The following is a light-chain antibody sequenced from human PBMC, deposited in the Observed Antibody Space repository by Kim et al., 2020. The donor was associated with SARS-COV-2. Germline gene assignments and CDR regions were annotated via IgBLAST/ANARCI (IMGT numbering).Light chain of an antibody. CDR3: QQRSNWPPT. Sequence: EIVLTQSPVTLSLSPGERATLSCRASQSITNSFAWYQQKPGQAHRLLIYDASYRATGIPGRFRGSGSGTDFTLTISSLEPEDFAVYYCQQRSNWPPTFGQGTRLEIK. CDR2: DAS. CDR1: QSITNS. J-gene: IGKJ5*01. V-gene: IGKV3-11*01.